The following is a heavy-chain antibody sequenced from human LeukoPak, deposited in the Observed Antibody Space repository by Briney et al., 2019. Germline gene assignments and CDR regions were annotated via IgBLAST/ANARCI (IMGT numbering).Heavy chain of an antibody. J-gene: IGHJ4*02. CDR1: GFTFSNYG. Sequence: PGGSLRLSCAASGFTFSNYGMHWVRQAPGKGLEWVAFMRYDGNNIYYTDSVKGRFIISRDNSKNMLYLHVNSLRVEDTAVYYCAREATTSRPGDYWGLGTLATVSS. V-gene: IGHV3-30*02. CDR2: MRYDGNNI. CDR3: AREATTSRPGDY. D-gene: IGHD1-1*01.